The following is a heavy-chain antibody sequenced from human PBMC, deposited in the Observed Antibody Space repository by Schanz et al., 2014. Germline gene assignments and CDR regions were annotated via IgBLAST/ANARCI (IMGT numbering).Heavy chain of an antibody. Sequence: QIQLVQSGPEVKKPGATVKVSCTASGYIFINSGISWVRQAPGQGLEWMGWISVYNHNKEYDQKFQGRVTMTTDTSTGTAYMALTDLRSDDTAVYYCARDRRFFGRDDLYYLDSWGQGTLVTVSS. J-gene: IGHJ4*02. V-gene: IGHV1-18*01. CDR3: ARDRRFFGRDDLYYLDS. CDR2: ISVYNHNK. D-gene: IGHD3-3*01. CDR1: GYIFINSG.